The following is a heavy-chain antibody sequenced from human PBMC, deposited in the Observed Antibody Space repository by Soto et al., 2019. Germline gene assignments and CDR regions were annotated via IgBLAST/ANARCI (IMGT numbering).Heavy chain of an antibody. V-gene: IGHV4-39*01. CDR2: LHYSGST. Sequence: PSETLSLTCSVSGGSISTSSYYWGWIRQPPGKGLEWIGCLHYSGSTYYNPSLKSRVTSSVDTSTNQFSLTLTSVTAADTAVYYCARRLFTNSWPSYFDYWGQGALVTVSS. D-gene: IGHD6-13*01. CDR1: GGSISTSSYY. CDR3: ARRLFTNSWPSYFDY. J-gene: IGHJ4*02.